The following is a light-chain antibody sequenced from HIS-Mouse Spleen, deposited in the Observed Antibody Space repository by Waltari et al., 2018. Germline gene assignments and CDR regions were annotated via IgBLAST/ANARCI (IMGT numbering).Light chain of an antibody. J-gene: IGKJ1*01. Sequence: DIQLTQSPSFLSASVGDRVTITCQTSQAISSYLDWYQQKPMKAPKLLIYAASTLQSGIPSRFSGSGSGTEYNLTISSLQPEDFATYYCQQLNSWTFDRGTKVEIK. CDR2: AAS. V-gene: IGKV1-9*01. CDR1: QAISSY. CDR3: QQLNSWT.